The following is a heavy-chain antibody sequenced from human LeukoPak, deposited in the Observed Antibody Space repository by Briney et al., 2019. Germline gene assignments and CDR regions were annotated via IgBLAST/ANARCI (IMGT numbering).Heavy chain of an antibody. J-gene: IGHJ4*02. CDR2: ISSSSKTI. CDR1: GFTFSSYS. Sequence: GGSLRLSCAASGFTFSSYSMNWVRQAPGKGLEWVSYISSSSKTIYYADSVKGRFTISRDNAKNSLYLQMNSLRDEDSAVYYCARGRDYYGPGSDWGQGTLVTVSS. V-gene: IGHV3-48*02. D-gene: IGHD3-10*01. CDR3: ARGRDYYGPGSD.